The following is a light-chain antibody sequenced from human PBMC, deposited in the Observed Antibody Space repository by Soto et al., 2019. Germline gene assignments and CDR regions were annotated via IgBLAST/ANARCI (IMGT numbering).Light chain of an antibody. CDR2: KAS. J-gene: IGKJ1*01. V-gene: IGKV1-5*03. CDR1: QSITTW. CDR3: QQRHSIPWT. Sequence: DIQVYLSLSTLSASLGDRVTITCRASQSITTWLAWYQQQPGKAPKLLIYKASSLKSAVPPRFSGSGSGTDFTLTITSLQPEDFATYYCQQRHSIPWTFGQGTKAAIK.